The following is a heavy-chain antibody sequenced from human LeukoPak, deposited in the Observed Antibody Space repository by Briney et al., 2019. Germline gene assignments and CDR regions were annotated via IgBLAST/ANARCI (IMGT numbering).Heavy chain of an antibody. J-gene: IGHJ6*03. Sequence: SVKVSCKASGGTFSSYAISWVRQAPGQGLEWMGGIIPIFGTANYAQKFQGRVTITTDESTSTAYMELSSLRSEDTAVYYCARAALVDTAMVTNYYYMDVWGKGTTVTVSS. V-gene: IGHV1-69*05. CDR3: ARAALVDTAMVTNYYYMDV. CDR1: GGTFSSYA. D-gene: IGHD5-18*01. CDR2: IIPIFGTA.